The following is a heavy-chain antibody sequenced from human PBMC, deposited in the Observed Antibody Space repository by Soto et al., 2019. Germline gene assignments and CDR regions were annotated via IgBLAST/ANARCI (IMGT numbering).Heavy chain of an antibody. CDR1: GFTFSSYS. D-gene: IGHD6-19*01. CDR3: ARAEQWLVHDYYYGMDV. J-gene: IGHJ6*02. CDR2: ISSSSSTI. V-gene: IGHV3-48*02. Sequence: EVQLVESGGGLVQPGGSLRLSCAASGFTFSSYSMNWVRQAPGKGLEWVSYISSSSSTIYYADSVKGRFTISRDNAKNSLYLQMNSLRDEDTAVYYCARAEQWLVHDYYYGMDVWGQGTTVTVSS.